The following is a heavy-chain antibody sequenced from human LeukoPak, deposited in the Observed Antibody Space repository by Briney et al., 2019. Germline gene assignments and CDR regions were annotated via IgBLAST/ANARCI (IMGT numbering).Heavy chain of an antibody. CDR2: ISSSGSTI. Sequence: GGSLRLSCAPSGFTFSSYEMNWVRQAPGKGLEWVSYISSSGSTIYYADSVKGRFTISRDNAKNSLYLQMNSLRAEDTAVYYCASPYYDFWSGFPMIWGQGTMVTVSS. CDR1: GFTFSSYE. CDR3: ASPYYDFWSGFPMI. J-gene: IGHJ3*02. V-gene: IGHV3-48*03. D-gene: IGHD3-3*01.